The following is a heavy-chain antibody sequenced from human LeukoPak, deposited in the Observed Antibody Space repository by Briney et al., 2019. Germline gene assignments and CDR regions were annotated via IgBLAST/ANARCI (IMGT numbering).Heavy chain of an antibody. V-gene: IGHV3-43*01. J-gene: IGHJ6*03. CDR1: GFTFDDYT. Sequence: GGSLRLSCAASGFTFDDYTMHWVRQAPGKGLEWVSLISWDGGSTYYADSVKGRFTISRDNSKNSLYLQMNSLRTEDTALYYCAKDGPTSGSQQQGIRGYYYYMDVWGKGTTVTISS. CDR2: ISWDGGST. CDR3: AKDGPTSGSQQQGIRGYYYYMDV. D-gene: IGHD6-13*01.